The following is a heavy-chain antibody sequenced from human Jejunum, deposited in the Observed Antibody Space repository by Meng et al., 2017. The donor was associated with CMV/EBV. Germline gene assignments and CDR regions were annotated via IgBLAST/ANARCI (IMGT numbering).Heavy chain of an antibody. CDR3: ATRIPDTSGYYYGVFDF. V-gene: IGHV4-30-4*08. CDR1: GASISSGDYF. D-gene: IGHD3-22*01. J-gene: IGHJ4*02. CDR2: IYYNGRT. Sequence: QGQLQESGPGLWNPSQTLSVTCTVSGASISSGDYFWTWLRQPPGKGLEWIGYIYYNGRTDYNPSLESRVTISLDTSKNQFSLKLTSITVADTAVYYCATRIPDTSGYYYGVFDFWGQGALVTVSS.